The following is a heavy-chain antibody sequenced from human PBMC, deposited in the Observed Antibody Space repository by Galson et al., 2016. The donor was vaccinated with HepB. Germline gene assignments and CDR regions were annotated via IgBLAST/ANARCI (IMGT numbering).Heavy chain of an antibody. J-gene: IGHJ6*02. Sequence: PALVKPTQTLTLTCTFSGFSLSSSGMCVNWIRQPPGKALEWLALIDWDDDEFYSTSLKTRLTISKDTSKSQVVPTMTNMDPVDTATYYCARCNPDYYYGMDVWGQGTTVTVSS. CDR1: GFSLSSSGMC. CDR2: IDWDDDE. CDR3: ARCNPDYYYGMDV. V-gene: IGHV2-70*01.